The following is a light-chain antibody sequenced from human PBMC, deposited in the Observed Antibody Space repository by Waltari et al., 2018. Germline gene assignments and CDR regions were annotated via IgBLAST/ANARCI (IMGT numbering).Light chain of an antibody. CDR2: GAS. Sequence: EIVLTQSPGTLSLSPGERATLSCRASQSVNSNHLAWYQLKPGQAPRLLIYGASSRATGIPDRFSGSGSGTDFTLTISRLEPEDFAVYFSQQYGRSPRTFGQGTKLEIK. CDR1: QSVNSNH. V-gene: IGKV3-20*01. J-gene: IGKJ2*01. CDR3: QQYGRSPRT.